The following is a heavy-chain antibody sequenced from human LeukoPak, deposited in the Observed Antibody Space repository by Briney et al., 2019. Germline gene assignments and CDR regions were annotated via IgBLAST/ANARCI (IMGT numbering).Heavy chain of an antibody. Sequence: GESLKISCKGSGYSFTSYWIGWVRQMPGKGLEWMGIIYPGDSDTRYSPPFQGQVTISADKSISTAYLQWSSLKASDTAMYYCARLSYDILTGYSPPYDYWGQGTLVTVSS. J-gene: IGHJ4*02. D-gene: IGHD3-9*01. CDR3: ARLSYDILTGYSPPYDY. CDR2: IYPGDSDT. V-gene: IGHV5-51*01. CDR1: GYSFTSYW.